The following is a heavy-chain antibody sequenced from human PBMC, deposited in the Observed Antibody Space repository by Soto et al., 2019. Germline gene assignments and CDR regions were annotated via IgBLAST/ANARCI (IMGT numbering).Heavy chain of an antibody. D-gene: IGHD3-16*01. CDR3: AREEKQLSRYGGDFDY. Sequence: QVQLQESGPGLVKPSETLSLTCSVSDGSVNTGNYYWSWIRQPPGKGLEWIGHIYYIGTTNYNPSLKRRGTISVGTSKNQFSLEVTSVTAADTAVYFCAREEKQLSRYGGDFDYWGQGILVTVSS. CDR1: DGSVNTGNYY. CDR2: IYYIGTT. V-gene: IGHV4-61*01. J-gene: IGHJ4*02.